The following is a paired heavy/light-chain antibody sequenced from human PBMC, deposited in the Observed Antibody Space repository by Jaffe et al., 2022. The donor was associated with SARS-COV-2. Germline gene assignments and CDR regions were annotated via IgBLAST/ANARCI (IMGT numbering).Light chain of an antibody. CDR3: QSYDSSLSGSEV. Sequence: QSVLTQPPSVSGAPGQRVTISCTGSSSNIGAGYDVHWYQQLPGTAPKLLIYDNSNRPSGVPDRFSGSKSGTSASLAISGLQAEDEADYYCQSYDSSLSGSEVFGGGTKLTVL. CDR2: DNS. V-gene: IGLV1-40*01. CDR1: SSNIGAGYD. J-gene: IGLJ2*01.
Heavy chain of an antibody. D-gene: IGHD5-12*01. CDR2: IYWDDDK. J-gene: IGHJ5*02. CDR1: GFSLSTSGVG. Sequence: QITLKESGPTLVKPTQTLTLTCTFSGFSLSTSGVGVGWIRQPPGKALEWLALIYWDDDKRYSPSLKTRLTITKDTSKNQVVLAMTNMDPVDTATYYCAHRPSEQNIVATIDFGVGWGNWFDPWGQGTLVTVSS. CDR3: AHRPSEQNIVATIDFGVGWGNWFDP. V-gene: IGHV2-5*02.